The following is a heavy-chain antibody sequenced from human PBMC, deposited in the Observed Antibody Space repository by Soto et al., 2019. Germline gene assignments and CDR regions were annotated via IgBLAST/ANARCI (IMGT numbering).Heavy chain of an antibody. D-gene: IGHD3-16*01. CDR3: ASYTGYDYVWGSPTGPYYFDY. CDR2: IYYSGST. CDR1: GGSISSGGYY. Sequence: PSETLSLTCTVSGGSISSGGYYWSWIRQHPGKGLEWIGYIYYSGSTYYNPSLKSRVTISVDTSKNQFSLELSSVTAADTAVYYCASYTGYDYVWGSPTGPYYFDYWGQGTLVTVSS. J-gene: IGHJ4*02. V-gene: IGHV4-31*03.